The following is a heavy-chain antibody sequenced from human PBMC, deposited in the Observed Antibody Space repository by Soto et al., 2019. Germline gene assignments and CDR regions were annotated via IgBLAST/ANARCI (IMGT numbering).Heavy chain of an antibody. J-gene: IGHJ4*02. Sequence: GGSLRLSCAASGFTFSSYWMSWVRQAPGKGLEWVANIKQDGSEKYYVDSVKGRFTISRDNAKNSLYLQMNSLRAEDTAVYYCARGVSSSLLYYFDYWGQGTLVTVSS. CDR2: IKQDGSEK. CDR1: GFTFSSYW. V-gene: IGHV3-7*04. D-gene: IGHD6-13*01. CDR3: ARGVSSSLLYYFDY.